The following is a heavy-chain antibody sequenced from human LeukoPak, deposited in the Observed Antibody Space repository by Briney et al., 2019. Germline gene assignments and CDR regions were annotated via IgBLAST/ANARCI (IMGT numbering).Heavy chain of an antibody. D-gene: IGHD2-2*01. V-gene: IGHV3-43*01. CDR3: AMRGDILVIPATYMFDY. J-gene: IGHJ4*02. CDR1: GFTFDDYT. Sequence: GGSLRLSCAASGFTFDDYTMHWVRQAPGKGLEWVSLISWDGGSTYYADSVKGRFTISRDNAKNSLYLQMNSLRAEDTAVYYCAMRGDILVIPATYMFDYWGQGTLVTVSS. CDR2: ISWDGGST.